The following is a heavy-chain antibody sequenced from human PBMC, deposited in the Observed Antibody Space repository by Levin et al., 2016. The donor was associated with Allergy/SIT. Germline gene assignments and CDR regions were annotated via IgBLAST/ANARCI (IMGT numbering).Heavy chain of an antibody. CDR1: GDSISSSSYY. J-gene: IGHJ4*02. D-gene: IGHD2/OR15-2a*01. CDR2: VYYTGST. V-gene: IGHV4-39*01. Sequence: SETLSLTCTVSGDSISSSSYYWGWIRQPPGKGLEWIGTVYYTGSTYYNPSLKSRVTVSVDTSKNQFSLKLSSVTAADTAVYYCASKTTSNDYWGQGTLVTVSS. CDR3: ASKTTSNDY.